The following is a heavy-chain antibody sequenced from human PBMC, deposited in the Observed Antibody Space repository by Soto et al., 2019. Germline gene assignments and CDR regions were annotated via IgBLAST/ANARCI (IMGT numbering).Heavy chain of an antibody. D-gene: IGHD6-6*01. Sequence: EVQLVESGGGLVQPGGSLRLSCAASGFSFSSYWMHWVRQAPGKGLVWVSRTNGDGSSTSHADSVKGRFTISSDNAKNTLYLQMNSLRAEDTAVYYCARGYSSSSRIDYWGQGTLVTVSS. CDR2: TNGDGSST. J-gene: IGHJ4*02. CDR3: ARGYSSSSRIDY. V-gene: IGHV3-74*01. CDR1: GFSFSSYW.